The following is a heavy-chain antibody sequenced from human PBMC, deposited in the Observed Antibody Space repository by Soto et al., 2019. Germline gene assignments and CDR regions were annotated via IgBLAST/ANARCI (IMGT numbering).Heavy chain of an antibody. CDR2: ISWDGGST. V-gene: IGHV3-43*01. J-gene: IGHJ6*02. D-gene: IGHD6-6*01. CDR3: AKDYSSSSVRAYGMDV. Sequence: GGSLRLSCAASGFTFDDYTMHWVRQAPGKGLEWVSLISWDGGSTYYADPVKGRFTISRDNSKNSLYLQMNSLRTEDTALYYCAKDYSSSSVRAYGMDVWGQGTTVTVSS. CDR1: GFTFDDYT.